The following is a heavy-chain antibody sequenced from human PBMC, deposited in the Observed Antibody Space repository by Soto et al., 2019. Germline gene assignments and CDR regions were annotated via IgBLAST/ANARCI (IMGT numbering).Heavy chain of an antibody. Sequence: GGSLRLSCAASGFTFSSYGMHWVRQAPGKGLEWVAVIWYDGSNKYYADSVKGRFTISRDNSKNTLYLQMNSLRAEDTAVYYCARDPTPMDYDSSGHYFDWGQGTLVTVSS. CDR2: IWYDGSNK. CDR1: GFTFSSYG. D-gene: IGHD3-22*01. J-gene: IGHJ4*02. V-gene: IGHV3-33*01. CDR3: ARDPTPMDYDSSGHYFD.